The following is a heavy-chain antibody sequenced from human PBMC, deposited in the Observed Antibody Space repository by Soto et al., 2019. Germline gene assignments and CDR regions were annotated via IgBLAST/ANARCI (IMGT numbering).Heavy chain of an antibody. Sequence: LSLTCAVYGGSFSGYYWSWIRQPPGKGLEWIGEINHSGSTNYNPSLKSRVTISVDTSKNQFSLKLSSVTAADTAVYYCASFQGRVVTAIYWGQGTLVTVSS. J-gene: IGHJ4*02. CDR3: ASFQGRVVTAIY. D-gene: IGHD2-21*02. V-gene: IGHV4-34*01. CDR2: INHSGST. CDR1: GGSFSGYY.